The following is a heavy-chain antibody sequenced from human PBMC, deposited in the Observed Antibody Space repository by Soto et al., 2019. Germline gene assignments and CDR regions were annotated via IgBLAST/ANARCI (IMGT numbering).Heavy chain of an antibody. D-gene: IGHD3-3*02. CDR2: ISGSGDNT. CDR3: EKGRAINVYGVEILFDY. CDR1: GFIFSDYS. Sequence: GESXRLSCKASGFIFSDYSMTLLRQAPGKGLECVSVISGSGDNTFYAASVKGRFAISRDNSKNVLYLQMNSLSADDAAVYFCEKGRAINVYGVEILFDYWGLGTLVTVSS. J-gene: IGHJ4*01. V-gene: IGHV3-23*01.